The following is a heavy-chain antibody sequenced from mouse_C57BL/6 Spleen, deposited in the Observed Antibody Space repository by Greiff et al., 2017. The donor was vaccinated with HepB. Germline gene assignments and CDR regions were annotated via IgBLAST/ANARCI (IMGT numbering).Heavy chain of an antibody. D-gene: IGHD1-1*01. Sequence: QVQLKQPGAELVKPGASVKLSCKASGYTFTSYWMHWVKQRPGQGLEWIGMIHPNSGSTNYNEKFKSKATLTVDKSSSTAYMQLSSLTSEDSAVYYCASPGSIWYFDVWGTGTTVTVSS. J-gene: IGHJ1*03. CDR2: IHPNSGST. CDR3: ASPGSIWYFDV. CDR1: GYTFTSYW. V-gene: IGHV1-64*01.